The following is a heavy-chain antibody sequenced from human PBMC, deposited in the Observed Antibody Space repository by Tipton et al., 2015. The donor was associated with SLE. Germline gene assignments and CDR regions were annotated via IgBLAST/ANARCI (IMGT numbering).Heavy chain of an antibody. CDR1: GYSVSTAYY. CDR3: ARGQPGNSFDY. V-gene: IGHV4-38-2*01. J-gene: IGHJ4*02. CDR2: IYHSGIT. Sequence: TLSLTCAVSGYSVSTAYYCGWIRQPPGKGLEWIGTIYHSGITFYNASPQTRVTISLDTSKNQLSLSLTSATAADTAMYYCARGQPGNSFDYWGQGTLVTVSS. D-gene: IGHD1-14*01.